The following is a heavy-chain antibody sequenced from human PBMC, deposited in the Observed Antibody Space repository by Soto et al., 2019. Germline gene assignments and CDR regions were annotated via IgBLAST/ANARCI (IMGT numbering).Heavy chain of an antibody. D-gene: IGHD6-19*01. J-gene: IGHJ4*02. V-gene: IGHV2-5*01. Sequence: SGPTLVNPAHTLTLTCTFSGVSLSTRGVGVGWIRQPPGKALEWLALIYWNDDKRYSPSLKSRLTMTKDTSKNHVVLTMPNIDPAHTATYYCAHSSSIAVAGTFDYWGQRTLVAVSS. CDR2: IYWNDDK. CDR1: GVSLSTRGVG. CDR3: AHSSSIAVAGTFDY.